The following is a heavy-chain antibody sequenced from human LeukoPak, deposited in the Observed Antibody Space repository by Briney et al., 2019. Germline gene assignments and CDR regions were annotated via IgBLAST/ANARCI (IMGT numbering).Heavy chain of an antibody. CDR1: GGSFSGYY. J-gene: IGHJ3*02. CDR2: INQIGST. Sequence: SETLSLTGAVYGGSFSGYYWSWIRQCPGKGLEWIGAINQIGSTNYNPSLKSRVTISVDTSKNQFSLKLSSVTAADTAVYYCASGIPEIPRRITMVRGVTLGAFDIWGQGTMVTVSS. CDR3: ASGIPEIPRRITMVRGVTLGAFDI. V-gene: IGHV4-34*01. D-gene: IGHD3-10*01.